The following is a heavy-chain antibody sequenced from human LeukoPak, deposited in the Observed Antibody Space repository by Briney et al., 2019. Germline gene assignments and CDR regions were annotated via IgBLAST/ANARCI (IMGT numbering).Heavy chain of an antibody. CDR1: GFTFSNYW. V-gene: IGHV3-74*01. Sequence: GGSLRLSCAASGFTFSNYWMHWVRQAPGKGLVWVSRINTDESSTSYADPVKGRFTISRDNAKNTLYLQVNSLRAEDTAVYYCARGDDYYYDTSGYYYWGQGTLVTVSS. CDR3: ARGDDYYYDTSGYYY. J-gene: IGHJ4*02. CDR2: INTDESST. D-gene: IGHD3-22*01.